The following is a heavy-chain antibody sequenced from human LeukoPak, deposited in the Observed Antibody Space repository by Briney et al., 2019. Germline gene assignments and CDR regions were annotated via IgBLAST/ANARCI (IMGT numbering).Heavy chain of an antibody. J-gene: IGHJ4*02. D-gene: IGHD3-9*01. Sequence: GRSLRLSCAASGFTFSSYGMHWVRQAPGKGLEWVAVIWYDGSSKYYADSVKGRFTISRDNSKNTLYLQMNSLRAEDTAVYYCAREPSYDKSGIFNDYWGQGTLVTVSS. CDR3: AREPSYDKSGIFNDY. CDR1: GFTFSSYG. V-gene: IGHV3-33*01. CDR2: IWYDGSSK.